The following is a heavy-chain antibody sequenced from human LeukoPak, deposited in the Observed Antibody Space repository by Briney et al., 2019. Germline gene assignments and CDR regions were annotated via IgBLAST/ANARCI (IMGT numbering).Heavy chain of an antibody. CDR3: ARANPLDYDIDY. D-gene: IGHD3-9*01. CDR2: IGTAGDT. J-gene: IGHJ4*02. V-gene: IGHV3-13*01. CDR1: GFTFSSYW. Sequence: GGSLRLSCAASGFTFSSYWMHWVRQATGKGLEWVSAIGTAGDTYYPGSVKGRFTISRENAKNSLYLQMNSLRAEDTAVYYCARANPLDYDIDYWGQGTLVTVSS.